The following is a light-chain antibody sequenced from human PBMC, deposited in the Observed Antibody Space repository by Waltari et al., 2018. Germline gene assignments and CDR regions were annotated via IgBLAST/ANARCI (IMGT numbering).Light chain of an antibody. CDR1: SSVVGGYNY. CDR2: DVS. CDR3: SSYTSSSIYV. V-gene: IGLV2-14*01. Sequence: QSALTQPASVSGSPGQSITISCTGTSSVVGGYNYVSWYQQHPGKAPKLMIYDVSKRPSGVSNRFSGSKSGNTASLTISGLQAEDEADYYCSSYTSSSIYVFGTGTKVTVL. J-gene: IGLJ1*01.